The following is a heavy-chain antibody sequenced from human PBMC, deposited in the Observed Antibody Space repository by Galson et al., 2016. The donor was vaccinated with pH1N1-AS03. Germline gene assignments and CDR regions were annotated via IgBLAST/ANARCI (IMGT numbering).Heavy chain of an antibody. J-gene: IGHJ6*02. CDR1: GGSIRSSNYY. CDR2: MYYTGTN. V-gene: IGHV4-39*01. Sequence: TLSLTCTASGGSIRSSNYYWGWIRQPPGKGLEWIGSMYYTGTNFYNPSLKSRVSMSVDTSKNQFSLSLSSVTAADTAVYYCGRHLRNSYSMDVWGQGTTVTVSS. D-gene: IGHD2-21*01. CDR3: GRHLRNSYSMDV.